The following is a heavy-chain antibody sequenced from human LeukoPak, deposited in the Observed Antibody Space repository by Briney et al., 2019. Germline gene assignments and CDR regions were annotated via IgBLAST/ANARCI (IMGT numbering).Heavy chain of an antibody. D-gene: IGHD3-3*01. CDR1: GFTFSGYE. J-gene: IGHJ4*02. CDR3: ARGWRSDY. Sequence: GGSLRLSRLASGFTFSGYEMNWFRQAPGKGLEWVSYIGSSVGTIFHADSVKGRFTISRDNAKHSLYLQMNSLRTEDTAIYYCARGWRSDYWGQGTLVTVSS. V-gene: IGHV3-48*03. CDR2: IGSSVGTI.